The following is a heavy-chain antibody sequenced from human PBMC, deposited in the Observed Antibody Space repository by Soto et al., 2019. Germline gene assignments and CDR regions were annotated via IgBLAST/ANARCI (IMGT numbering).Heavy chain of an antibody. D-gene: IGHD2-2*01. CDR2: INHSGST. CDR3: ARVPKYCSSTSCYFSRPTLAFDI. J-gene: IGHJ3*02. CDR1: GGSFSGYY. V-gene: IGHV4-34*01. Sequence: PSETLSLTCAVYGGSFSGYYWSWIRQPPGKGLEWIGEINHSGSTNYNPSLKSRVTISVDTSKNQFSLKLSSVTAADTAVYYCARVPKYCSSTSCYFSRPTLAFDIRGQGTMVTVSS.